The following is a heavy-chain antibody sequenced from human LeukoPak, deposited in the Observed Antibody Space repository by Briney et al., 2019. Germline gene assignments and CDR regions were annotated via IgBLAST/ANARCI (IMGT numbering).Heavy chain of an antibody. V-gene: IGHV4-59*01. CDR1: GGSISSYY. D-gene: IGHD4-17*01. CDR3: ARGPNDYDDYVRS. Sequence: SETLSLTCTVSGGSISSYYWSWIRQPPGKGLEWIGYVYYSGSTNYNPSLKSRVTISVDTSKNQFSLKVNSVPAADSAVYYCARGPNDYDDYVRSWGRGPLVPVSS. CDR2: VYYSGST. J-gene: IGHJ5*02.